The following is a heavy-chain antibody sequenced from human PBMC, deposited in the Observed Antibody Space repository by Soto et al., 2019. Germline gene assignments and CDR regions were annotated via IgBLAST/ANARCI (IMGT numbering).Heavy chain of an antibody. Sequence: ASVKVSCKASGYTFRDYDINWVRQATGQGLEWMGWMNPQSGKTGYAQKFQGRVTMTRKTSTNTAYMELSSLRSEGTAVYYCARRIVPAAAGVGMDVCGQGTTVTVSS. D-gene: IGHD2-2*01. CDR2: MNPQSGKT. J-gene: IGHJ6*02. V-gene: IGHV1-8*01. CDR1: GYTFRDYD. CDR3: ARRIVPAAAGVGMDV.